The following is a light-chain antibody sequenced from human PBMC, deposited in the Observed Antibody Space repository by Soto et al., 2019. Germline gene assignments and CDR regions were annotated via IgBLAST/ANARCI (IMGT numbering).Light chain of an antibody. CDR1: QSISSE. V-gene: IGKV3-15*01. Sequence: EIVMTQSPATLSVSPGESATLSCRASQSISSELAWYQQKPGQPPRLLIYGASTRATGVPASFTGSGSGSDFTLAISGLQSEDFAVYDCQQGHNWPLTFGQGTRLEI. CDR3: QQGHNWPLT. J-gene: IGKJ2*01. CDR2: GAS.